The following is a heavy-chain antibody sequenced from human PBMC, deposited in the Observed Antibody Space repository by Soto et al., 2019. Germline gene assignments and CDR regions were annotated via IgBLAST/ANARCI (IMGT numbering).Heavy chain of an antibody. Sequence: GGSLRLSCAASGFTFSSYGMQWVRRAPGKGLEWVAVIWHDGSNQYYEDSVKGRFAISRDNSNNTLYLQMNSLRAEDTAVYYCARERGQIDYWGQGIQVTVSS. CDR1: GFTFSSYG. J-gene: IGHJ4*02. V-gene: IGHV3-33*01. CDR3: ARERGQIDY. CDR2: IWHDGSNQ.